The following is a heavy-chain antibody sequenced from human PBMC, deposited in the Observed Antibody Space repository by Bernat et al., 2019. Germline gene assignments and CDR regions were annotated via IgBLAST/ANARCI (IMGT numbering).Heavy chain of an antibody. J-gene: IGHJ3*02. CDR3: ARESITIFGVVIYDAFDI. V-gene: IGHV4-4*02. CDR2: IYHSGST. Sequence: QVQLQESGPGLVKPSGTLSLTCAVSGGSISSSNWWSWVRQPPGKGLEWIGEIYHSGSTNYNPSLKSRVTISVDKSKNPVSLKLSPVTAADTAVYYWARESITIFGVVIYDAFDIWGQGTMVTVSS. CDR1: GGSISSSNW. D-gene: IGHD3-3*01.